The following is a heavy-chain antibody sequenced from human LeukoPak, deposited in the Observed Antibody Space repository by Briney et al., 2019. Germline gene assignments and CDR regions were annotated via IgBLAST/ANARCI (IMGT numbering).Heavy chain of an antibody. J-gene: IGHJ3*02. CDR2: INSDGSSP. CDR3: ARGGRYLDLNAFDI. V-gene: IGHV3-74*01. Sequence: GGSLRLSCAASGFTFSSYWMHWVRQAPGKGLVWVSRINSDGSSPNYADSVKGRFTISRDNAKNTLYLQMNSLRAEDTAVYYCARGGRYLDLNAFDIWGQGTMVTVSS. D-gene: IGHD1-26*01. CDR1: GFTFSSYW.